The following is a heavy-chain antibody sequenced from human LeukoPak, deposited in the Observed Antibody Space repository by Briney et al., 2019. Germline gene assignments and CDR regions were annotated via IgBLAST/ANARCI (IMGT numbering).Heavy chain of an antibody. CDR2: IIPIFGIA. V-gene: IGHV1-69*04. Sequence: GASVKVSCKASGGTFSSYAISWVRQAPGQGLEWMGRIIPIFGIANYAQKFQGRVTITADKSTSTAYMELSSLRSEDTAVYYCARSGIFGVGHYYYGMDVWGQGTTVTVPS. CDR1: GGTFSSYA. J-gene: IGHJ6*02. CDR3: ARSGIFGVGHYYYGMDV. D-gene: IGHD3-3*01.